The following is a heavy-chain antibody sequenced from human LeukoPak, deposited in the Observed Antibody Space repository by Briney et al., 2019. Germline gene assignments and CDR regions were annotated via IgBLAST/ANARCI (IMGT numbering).Heavy chain of an antibody. CDR1: GYTFTSYG. CDR3: ARGSARVGTLYFDP. J-gene: IGHJ5*02. D-gene: IGHD4-23*01. Sequence: ASVKVSCKASGYTFTSYGISWVRQAPGQGLEWMGWISAYNGNTNYAQKLQGRVTITTDESTSTAYMELSSLRSEDTAVYYCARGSARVGTLYFDPWGQGTLVTVSS. CDR2: ISAYNGNT. V-gene: IGHV1-18*01.